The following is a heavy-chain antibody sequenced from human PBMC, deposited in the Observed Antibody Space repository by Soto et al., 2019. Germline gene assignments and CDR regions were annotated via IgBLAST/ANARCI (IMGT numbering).Heavy chain of an antibody. CDR1: GIIFSTYG. CDR2: ISHDGSTI. Sequence: QVQLVESGGGVVQPGRSLRLSCAASGIIFSTYGMHWVRQAPGKGLEWVAVISHDGSTIYYADSVKGRFTISRDNSKNALFLQMSSLRAEDTAVCYCATPVQENGYHYDIWYFDLWGRGTLVTVSS. CDR3: ATPVQENGYHYDIWYFDL. D-gene: IGHD3-22*01. J-gene: IGHJ2*01. V-gene: IGHV3-30*03.